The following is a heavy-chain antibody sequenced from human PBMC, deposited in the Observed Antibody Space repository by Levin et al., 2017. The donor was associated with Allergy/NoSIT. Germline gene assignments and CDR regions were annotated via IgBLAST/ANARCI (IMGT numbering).Heavy chain of an antibody. CDR1: GFTFSSYS. CDR3: ASARYDSSGYYGQSSGY. D-gene: IGHD3-22*01. J-gene: IGHJ4*02. V-gene: IGHV3-48*02. Sequence: LSLPCAASGFTFSSYSMNWVRQAPGKGLEWVSYISSSSSTIYYADCVKGRFTISRDNAKNSLYLQMNSLRDEDTAVYYCASARYDSSGYYGQSSGYWGQGTLVTVSS. CDR2: ISSSSSTI.